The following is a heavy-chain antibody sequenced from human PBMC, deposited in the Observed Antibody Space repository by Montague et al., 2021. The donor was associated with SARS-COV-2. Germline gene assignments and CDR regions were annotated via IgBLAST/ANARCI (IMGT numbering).Heavy chain of an antibody. Sequence: SLRLSCAASGFTFDDYAMHWVRQAPGKGLEWVSLISGDGGSTYFADSVKGRFTISRDNSKNSLYLQMNSLRTEDTALYYCAKDSRKWLRRAEYFHHWGQGTLVTVSS. CDR1: GFTFDDYA. J-gene: IGHJ1*01. D-gene: IGHD5-12*01. V-gene: IGHV3-43*02. CDR2: ISGDGGST. CDR3: AKDSRKWLRRAEYFHH.